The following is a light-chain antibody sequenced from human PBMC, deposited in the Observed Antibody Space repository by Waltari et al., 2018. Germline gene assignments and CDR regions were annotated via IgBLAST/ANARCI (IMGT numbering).Light chain of an antibody. Sequence: QSALTQPHSVSASPGQSVTIPCSGSINDVGVEDYVSWYQQLPGKAPKLILYDVVKRPSGVPSRFSGSKYGTTASLTISGLQTDDEATYYCCSYAGAYTFVFVGGTKLTVL. J-gene: IGLJ3*02. CDR1: INDVGVEDY. CDR2: DVV. CDR3: CSYAGAYTFV. V-gene: IGLV2-11*01.